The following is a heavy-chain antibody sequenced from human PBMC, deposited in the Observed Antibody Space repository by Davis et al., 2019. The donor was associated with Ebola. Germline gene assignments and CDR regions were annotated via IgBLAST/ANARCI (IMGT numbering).Heavy chain of an antibody. D-gene: IGHD4-17*01. CDR3: AKDNGNFDY. J-gene: IGHJ4*02. Sequence: PGGSLRLSCAASGFTFSSYGMHWVRQAPGKGLEWVAVISYDGSNKYYADSVKGRFTISRDNSKNTLYLQMNSLRAEDTALYYCAKDNGNFDYWGQGTLVTVSS. CDR2: ISYDGSNK. V-gene: IGHV3-30*18. CDR1: GFTFSSYG.